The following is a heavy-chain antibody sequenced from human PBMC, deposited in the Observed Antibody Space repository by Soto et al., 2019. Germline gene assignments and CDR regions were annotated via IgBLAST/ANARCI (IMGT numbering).Heavy chain of an antibody. CDR1: GFTFRGYW. Sequence: EVQLVESGGGLVQPGGSLRLSCGGSGFTFRGYWMHWVRQAPGKGPVWVSRLTPNGTFTSNADSVKGRFTTSRESAENTVYLQMNSLRADDTAGYYCERGGTSTTYWGLCYHCGQGTLVTVSS. CDR2: LTPNGTFT. D-gene: IGHD7-27*01. V-gene: IGHV3-74*01. J-gene: IGHJ5*02. CDR3: ERGGTSTTYWGLCYH.